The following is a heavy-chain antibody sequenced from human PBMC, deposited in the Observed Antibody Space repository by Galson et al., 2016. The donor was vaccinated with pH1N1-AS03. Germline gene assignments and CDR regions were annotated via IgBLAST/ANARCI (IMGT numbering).Heavy chain of an antibody. J-gene: IGHJ4*02. D-gene: IGHD1-26*01. CDR1: GFAVRANA. CDR3: AKDVLSWAFDH. CDR2: IDGGRENT. Sequence: SLRLSCAASGFAVRANAMSWVRQAPGKGLEWVSAIDGGRENTHHADSVKGRFTISRDNSKNTLYLQMNSLRAEDTAVYYCAKDVLSWAFDHWGQGALVTVSS. V-gene: IGHV3-23*01.